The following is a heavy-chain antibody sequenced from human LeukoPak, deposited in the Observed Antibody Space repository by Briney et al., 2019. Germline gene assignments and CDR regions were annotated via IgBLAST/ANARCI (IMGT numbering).Heavy chain of an antibody. CDR1: GGSISSGGYY. D-gene: IGHD6-13*01. CDR2: IYYSGST. CDR3: ARFRLIRGSSRHPDY. J-gene: IGHJ4*02. Sequence: SQTLSLTCTVSGGSISSGGYYWSWIRQHPGKGLEWIGYIYYSGSTYYNPSLKSRVTISVDTSKNQFSLKLSSVTAADTAVYYCARFRLIRGSSRHPDYWGQGTLVTVSS. V-gene: IGHV4-31*03.